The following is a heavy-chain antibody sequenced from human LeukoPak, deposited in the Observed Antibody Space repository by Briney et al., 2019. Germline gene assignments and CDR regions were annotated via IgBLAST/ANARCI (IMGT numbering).Heavy chain of an antibody. Sequence: PSQTLSLTCTVSGGSISSGSYYWSWIRQPAGKGLEWIGRIYTSGSTNYNPSLKSRVTISVDTSKNQFSLKLSSVIAADTAVYYCARENHYYYYYMDVWGKGTTVTVSS. D-gene: IGHD1-14*01. CDR3: ARENHYYYYYMDV. CDR1: GGSISSGSYY. V-gene: IGHV4-61*02. J-gene: IGHJ6*03. CDR2: IYTSGST.